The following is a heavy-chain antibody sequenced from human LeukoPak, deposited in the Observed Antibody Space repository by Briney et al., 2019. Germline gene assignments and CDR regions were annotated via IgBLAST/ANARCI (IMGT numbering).Heavy chain of an antibody. CDR1: GGTFSSYA. V-gene: IGHV1-69*13. D-gene: IGHD2-8*01. CDR3: ARVDIVLMVYEY. J-gene: IGHJ4*02. Sequence: SVTVSCKASGGTFSSYAISWVRQAPGQGLEWMGGIIPIFGTANYAQKFQGRVTITADESTSTAYMELSSLRSEDTAVYYCARVDIVLMVYEYWGQGTLVTVSS. CDR2: IIPIFGTA.